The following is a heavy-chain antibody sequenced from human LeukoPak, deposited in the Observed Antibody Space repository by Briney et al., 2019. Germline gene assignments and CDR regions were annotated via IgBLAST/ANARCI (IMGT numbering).Heavy chain of an antibody. J-gene: IGHJ4*02. CDR3: ARSSGGGYDSRSFDY. CDR1: GYTFTSYG. V-gene: IGHV1-18*01. CDR2: ISAYNGNT. Sequence: ASVKVSCKASGYTFTSYGISWVRQAPGQGLEWMGWISAYNGNTNYAQKFQGRVTITADESTSTAYMELSSPRSEDTAVYYCARSSGGGYDSRSFDYWGQGTLVTVSP. D-gene: IGHD5-12*01.